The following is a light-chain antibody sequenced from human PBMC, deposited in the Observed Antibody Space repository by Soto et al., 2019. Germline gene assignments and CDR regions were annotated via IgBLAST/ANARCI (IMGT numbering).Light chain of an antibody. CDR3: QQSYRTPYT. V-gene: IGKV1-39*01. J-gene: IGKJ2*01. CDR2: AAS. Sequence: DIQVTQSPSSLSASVGDRVTITCRASQSITSYLNWYQQKPGKAPKLLIYAASTLQSGVPSRFSGSGSGTDFTLTINSLQPEDFATYYCQQSYRTPYTFGQGTKVEIK. CDR1: QSITSY.